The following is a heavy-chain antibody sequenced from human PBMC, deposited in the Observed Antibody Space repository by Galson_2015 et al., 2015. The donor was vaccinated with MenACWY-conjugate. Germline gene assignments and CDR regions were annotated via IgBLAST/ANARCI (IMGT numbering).Heavy chain of an antibody. V-gene: IGHV3-11*05. Sequence: SLRLSCAASGITFVNYAMSWIRQAPGKGLEWVSYISGSSVYTNYADSVKGRFTISRDNAKNSLYLQMNSLRAEDTAVYYCARGVSCSGGSCYYGMDVWGQGTTVTVSS. CDR1: GITFVNYA. CDR3: ARGVSCSGGSCYYGMDV. CDR2: ISGSSVYT. J-gene: IGHJ6*02. D-gene: IGHD2-15*01.